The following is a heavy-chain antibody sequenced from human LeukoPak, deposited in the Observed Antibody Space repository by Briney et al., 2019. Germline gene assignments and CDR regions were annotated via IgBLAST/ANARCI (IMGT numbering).Heavy chain of an antibody. CDR1: GYTFTSYW. Sequence: ASVKVSCKASGYTFTSYWIGWVRQMPGKGLEWMGIIYPGDSDTRYSPSFQGQVTISADKSISTAYLQWSSLKASDTAMYYCARHSIDGDWFDTWGQGTLVTVSS. CDR2: IYPGDSDT. V-gene: IGHV5-51*01. D-gene: IGHD3-9*01. J-gene: IGHJ5*02. CDR3: ARHSIDGDWFDT.